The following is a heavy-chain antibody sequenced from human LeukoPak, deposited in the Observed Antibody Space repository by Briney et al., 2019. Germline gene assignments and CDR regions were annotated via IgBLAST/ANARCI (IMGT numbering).Heavy chain of an antibody. D-gene: IGHD2-8*01. Sequence: GGSLRLSCAASGFTFSSYAMSWVRQAPGEGLEWVSAISGSGGSTYYADSVKGRFTISRDNSKNTLYVQMNSLRAEDTAVYYCAKDTAVTNGVWDYWGQGTLVTVSS. CDR3: AKDTAVTNGVWDY. J-gene: IGHJ4*02. V-gene: IGHV3-23*01. CDR2: ISGSGGST. CDR1: GFTFSSYA.